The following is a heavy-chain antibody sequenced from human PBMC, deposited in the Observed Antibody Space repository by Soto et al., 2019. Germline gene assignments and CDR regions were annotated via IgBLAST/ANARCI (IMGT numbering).Heavy chain of an antibody. V-gene: IGHV3-9*01. D-gene: IGHD5-18*01. CDR2: ISWTSDSI. J-gene: IGHJ6*02. Sequence: EVQLVESGGGLVQPGRSLRLSCAASGFTFDDYAMHWVRQAPGKGLEWVSGISWTSDSIGYADSVKGRCTISRDNAKNCLSLQMNSMRAEDKALYYCTKEKGDEDTAMVRGYYYYGMDVWGQGSTVTVSS. CDR1: GFTFDDYA. CDR3: TKEKGDEDTAMVRGYYYYGMDV.